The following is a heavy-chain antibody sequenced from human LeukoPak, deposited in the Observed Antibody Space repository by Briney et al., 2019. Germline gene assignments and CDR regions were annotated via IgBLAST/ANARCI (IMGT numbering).Heavy chain of an antibody. Sequence: GGSLRLSCVVSGFSLSNYAMSWVRQAPGKGLEWVSYSSERGGSTMYADSVKGRFTISRDNSSNTVYLQMNSLRAEDTAVYFCAKRGVVIRGILVIGYHTEAYHYDFWGQGTLVTVSS. CDR1: GFSLSNYA. CDR3: AKRGVVIRGILVIGYHTEAYHYDF. CDR2: SSERGGST. J-gene: IGHJ4*02. V-gene: IGHV3-23*01. D-gene: IGHD3-10*01.